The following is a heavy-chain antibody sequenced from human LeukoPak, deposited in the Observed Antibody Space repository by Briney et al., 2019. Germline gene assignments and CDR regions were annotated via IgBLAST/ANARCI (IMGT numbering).Heavy chain of an antibody. CDR2: IYYSGST. D-gene: IGHD5-18*01. J-gene: IGHJ6*02. CDR1: GGSISSSSYY. CDR3: ARGFSYGSGLFHFYYYYGMDV. Sequence: PSETLSLTCTVSGGSISSSSYYWGWIRQPPGKGLEWIGSIYYSGSTYYNPSLKSRVTISVDTSKNQFSLKLSSVTAADTAVYYCARGFSYGSGLFHFYYYYGMDVWGQGTTVTVSS. V-gene: IGHV4-39*07.